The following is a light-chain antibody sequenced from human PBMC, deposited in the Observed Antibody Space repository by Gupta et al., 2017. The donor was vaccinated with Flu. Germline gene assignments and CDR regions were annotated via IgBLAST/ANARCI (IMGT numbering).Light chain of an antibody. CDR1: QSISTY. J-gene: IGKJ4*01. CDR3: QQSYSFFT. CDR2: AAS. V-gene: IGKV1-39*01. Sequence: SPSFLSASVGDRVTITCRASQSISTYLNWYQHKPGKVPKLLIHAASSSQSGVTSRFSGSGSDTDFALTSSRLQPEDSASYYWQQSYSFFTFGGGTKLEIK.